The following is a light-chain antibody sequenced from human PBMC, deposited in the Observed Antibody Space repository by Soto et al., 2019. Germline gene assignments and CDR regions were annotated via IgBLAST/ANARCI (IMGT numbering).Light chain of an antibody. V-gene: IGLV2-14*01. CDR2: DVS. CDR3: SSYTSSSTPFYV. J-gene: IGLJ1*01. Sequence: QSVLTQPASVSGSPGQSITSSCTGTSSDVGGYNYVSWYQQHPGKAPKLMIYDVSHRPSGVSDRFSGSKSGNTASLTISGLQAEDEADYYCSSYTSSSTPFYVFGTGTKVTVL. CDR1: SSDVGGYNY.